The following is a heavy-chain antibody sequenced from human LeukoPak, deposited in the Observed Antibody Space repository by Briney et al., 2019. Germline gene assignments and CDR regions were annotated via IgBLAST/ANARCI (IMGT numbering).Heavy chain of an antibody. Sequence: GGSLRLSCTASGFTFTRYRMNWVRQAPGKGLVWVSGINSDGSSTTYADSVKGRFTISRDDAKNTLSLQMNSLRVDDTAEYYCVRGRSGSYFVNWGQGTLVTVSS. CDR1: GFTFTRYR. V-gene: IGHV3-74*01. CDR2: INSDGSST. CDR3: VRGRSGSYFVN. D-gene: IGHD1-26*01. J-gene: IGHJ4*02.